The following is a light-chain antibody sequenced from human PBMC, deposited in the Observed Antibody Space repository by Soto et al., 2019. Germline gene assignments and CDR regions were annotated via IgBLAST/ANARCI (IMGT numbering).Light chain of an antibody. CDR3: QQYDSYPYT. Sequence: DVPMTQSPSTLSASVGDRVTITCRASQSISSWLAWYQQKPGKAPNLLIYKASSLQSGVPSRFSGSGSGTEFTLTISSLQPDDFAAYYCQQYDSYPYTSGQGTKQEIK. V-gene: IGKV1-5*03. CDR1: QSISSW. CDR2: KAS. J-gene: IGKJ2*01.